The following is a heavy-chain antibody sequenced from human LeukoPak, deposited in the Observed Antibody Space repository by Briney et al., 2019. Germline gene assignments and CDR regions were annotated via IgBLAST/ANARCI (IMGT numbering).Heavy chain of an antibody. CDR3: ARGRVMPDLWSGSLGLYYYYMDV. J-gene: IGHJ6*03. Sequence: SETLSLTCAVYGGSFSGYYWSWIRQPPGKGLEWIGEINHSGSTNYNPSLKSRVTISVDTSKNQFSLKLNSVTAADTAVYYCARGRVMPDLWSGSLGLYYYYMDVWGKGTTVTVSS. D-gene: IGHD3-3*01. CDR1: GGSFSGYY. V-gene: IGHV4-34*01. CDR2: INHSGST.